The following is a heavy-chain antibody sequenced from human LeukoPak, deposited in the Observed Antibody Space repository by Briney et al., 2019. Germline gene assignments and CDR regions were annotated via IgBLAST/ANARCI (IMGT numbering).Heavy chain of an antibody. CDR2: MSSDGSNT. J-gene: IGHJ5*02. D-gene: IGHD2-2*01. V-gene: IGHV3-30-3*02. Sequence: GPCLRLSCAPSGFTISNSAMGSVRQAPSNGLQWVAFMSSDGSNTYYADSVKGRFTISRDNSKNTLFLQMNSLRTEDKAVYYCAEVAKCFTTRCYFDPWGQGTLLTVSS. CDR1: GFTISNSA. CDR3: AEVAKCFTTRCYFDP.